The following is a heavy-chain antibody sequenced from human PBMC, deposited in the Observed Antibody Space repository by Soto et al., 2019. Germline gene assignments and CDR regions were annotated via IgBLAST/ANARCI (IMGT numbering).Heavy chain of an antibody. J-gene: IGHJ4*02. D-gene: IGHD2-15*01. Sequence: SETLCVRCTVAGGTTVGLGWSWIRQSQEKGLEWIGHISYSGTTRYSPSLKSRVAISLDTSKNQLSLKLSSVTAADTAVYYCARHKSGSATSFEYWGQGALVTVSS. CDR2: ISYSGTT. CDR1: GGTTVGLG. V-gene: IGHV4-59*08. CDR3: ARHKSGSATSFEY.